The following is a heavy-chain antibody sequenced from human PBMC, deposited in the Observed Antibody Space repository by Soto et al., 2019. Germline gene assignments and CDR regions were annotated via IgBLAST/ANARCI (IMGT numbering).Heavy chain of an antibody. CDR2: ITGSGGRR. J-gene: IGHJ5*02. Sequence: PGGSLRLSCAASGFTFSSYGMNWVRQSPGEGLEWVSGITGSGGRRFYADSVKGRFSISRDNSKNTLHQQMNSLRAEDTAVYYCAKDGNPQGLLFYSPFDPWGQGTLVTVSS. D-gene: IGHD2-21*02. CDR1: GFTFSSYG. CDR3: AKDGNPQGLLFYSPFDP. V-gene: IGHV3-23*01.